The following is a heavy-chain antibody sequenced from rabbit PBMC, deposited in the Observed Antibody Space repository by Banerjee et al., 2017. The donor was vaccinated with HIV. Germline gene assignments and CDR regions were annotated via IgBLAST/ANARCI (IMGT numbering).Heavy chain of an antibody. CDR3: ARDVSGNSHYTFGL. J-gene: IGHJ6*01. CDR1: GFSFSSSYW. CDR2: IDAGSSGST. D-gene: IGHD8-1*01. Sequence: QQQLEESGGDLVKPEGSLTLTCTASGFSFSSSYWGCWVRQAPGKGLEWIACIDAGSSGSTYYASWAKGRFTISKTSSTTVTLQMTSLTAADTATYFCARDVSGNSHYTFGLWGPGTLVTVS. V-gene: IGHV1S45*01.